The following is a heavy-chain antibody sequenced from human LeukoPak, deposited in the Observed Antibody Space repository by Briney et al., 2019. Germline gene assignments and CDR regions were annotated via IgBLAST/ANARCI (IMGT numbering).Heavy chain of an antibody. CDR2: INPSGGST. V-gene: IGHV1-46*01. J-gene: IGHJ5*02. CDR3: ARASAGVGAVAGYNWFDP. Sequence: ASVKVSCKASGYTFTSYYIHWVRQAPGQGLEWMGIINPSGGSTSYAQKFQGRVTMTRDTSTSTVYMELSSLRSEDTAVYYCARASAGVGAVAGYNWFDPWGQGTLVTVSS. CDR1: GYTFTSYY. D-gene: IGHD6-19*01.